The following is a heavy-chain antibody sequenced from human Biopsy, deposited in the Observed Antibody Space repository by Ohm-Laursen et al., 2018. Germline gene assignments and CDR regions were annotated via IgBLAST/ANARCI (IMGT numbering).Heavy chain of an antibody. CDR2: ITQSGST. Sequence: GTLSLTCAVYGGFFNGYFWSWIRQPPGKGLEWIGDITQSGSTNYSPSLKSRVTISVDTAKKQFSLSLRSATAADTAVYYCARVPLPGIGAAYQGRFLYGMDVWGQGTAVSVSS. V-gene: IGHV4-34*01. CDR3: ARVPLPGIGAAYQGRFLYGMDV. D-gene: IGHD6-13*01. CDR1: GGFFNGYF. J-gene: IGHJ6*02.